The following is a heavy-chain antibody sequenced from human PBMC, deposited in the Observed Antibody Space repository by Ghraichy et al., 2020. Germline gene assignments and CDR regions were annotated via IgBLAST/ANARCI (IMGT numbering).Heavy chain of an antibody. Sequence: GSLRLSCTVSGGSISSTTYYWGWSRQPPGKGLEWIGNIYYSGTTYYNPSLKSRVTMSVDTSKNQFSLRLNSVTAADTAVYYCAKQEATSSTSFYGMDVWGQGTMVTVSS. CDR2: IYYSGTT. V-gene: IGHV4-39*01. CDR3: AKQEATSSTSFYGMDV. CDR1: GGSISSTTYY. J-gene: IGHJ6*02. D-gene: IGHD2/OR15-2a*01.